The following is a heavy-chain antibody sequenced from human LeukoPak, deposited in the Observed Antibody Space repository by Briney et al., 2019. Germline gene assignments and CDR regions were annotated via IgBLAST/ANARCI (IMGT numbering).Heavy chain of an antibody. J-gene: IGHJ3*02. CDR2: ISAYNGNT. V-gene: IGHV1-18*01. CDR1: GYTFTSYG. D-gene: IGHD6-6*01. CDR3: ARESAARPAFDI. Sequence: GASVKVSCKASGYTFTSYGISWVRQAPGQGLGRMGWISAYNGNTNYAQKLQGRVTMTTDTSTSTAYMELRSLRSDDTAVYYCARESAARPAFDIWGQGTMVTVSS.